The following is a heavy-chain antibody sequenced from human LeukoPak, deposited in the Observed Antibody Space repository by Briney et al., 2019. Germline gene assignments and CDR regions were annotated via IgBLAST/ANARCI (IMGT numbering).Heavy chain of an antibody. CDR1: GYTFTDYY. D-gene: IGHD1-26*01. J-gene: IGHJ5*02. Sequence: ASVKVSCKASGYTFTDYYMHWVQQAPGKGLEWMGRVDPEDGETIYAEKFQGRVTITADTSTDTAYIELSSLRSEDTAVYYCATDYDSGSYGPRYWFDPWGQGTLVTVSS. V-gene: IGHV1-69-2*01. CDR2: VDPEDGET. CDR3: ATDYDSGSYGPRYWFDP.